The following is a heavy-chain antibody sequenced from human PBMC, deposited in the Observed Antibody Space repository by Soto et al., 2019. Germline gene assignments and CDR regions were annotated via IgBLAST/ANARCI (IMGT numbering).Heavy chain of an antibody. CDR3: AKNTGSLYIQDL. V-gene: IGHV1-8*01. CDR2: MNPNRGNT. Sequence: APVKVSGKASGYTFTSYDINWVRQATGQGLEWMGWMNPNRGNTGYAQKFQGRVTMTRNTSISTAYLELSSLRSEDTAVYYCAKNTGSLYIQDLWLQGATVTVSS. J-gene: IGHJ6*02. D-gene: IGHD3-10*01. CDR1: GYTFTSYD.